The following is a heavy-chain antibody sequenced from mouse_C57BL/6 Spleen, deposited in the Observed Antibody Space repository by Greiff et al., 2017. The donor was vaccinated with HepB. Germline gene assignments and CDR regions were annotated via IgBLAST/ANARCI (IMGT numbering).Heavy chain of an antibody. Sequence: EVKLVESGGGLVKPGGSLKLSCAASGFTFSSYAMSWVRQTPDKRLEWVATISDGGSYTYYPDNVKGRFTISRDNAKNNLYLQMSHLKSEDTAMYYCARDLSNYDGSMLYYYAMDYWGQGTSVTVSS. CDR2: ISDGGSYT. D-gene: IGHD1-1*01. V-gene: IGHV5-4*01. CDR1: GFTFSSYA. J-gene: IGHJ4*01. CDR3: ARDLSNYDGSMLYYYAMDY.